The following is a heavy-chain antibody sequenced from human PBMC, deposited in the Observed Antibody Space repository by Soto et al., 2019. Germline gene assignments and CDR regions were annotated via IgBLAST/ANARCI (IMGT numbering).Heavy chain of an antibody. CDR3: ARDYYDSSGYRHDAFDI. CDR2: IIPIFGTA. Sequence: GASVKVSCKASGGTFSSYAISWVRQAPGQGLEWMGGIIPIFGTANYAQKFQGRVTMTTDTSTSTAYMEPRSLRSDDTAVYYCARDYYDSSGYRHDAFDIWGQGTMVTVSS. V-gene: IGHV1-69*05. D-gene: IGHD3-22*01. CDR1: GGTFSSYA. J-gene: IGHJ3*02.